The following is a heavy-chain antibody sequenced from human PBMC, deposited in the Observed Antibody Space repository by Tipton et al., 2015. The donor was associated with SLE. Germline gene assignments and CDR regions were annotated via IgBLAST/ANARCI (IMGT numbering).Heavy chain of an antibody. CDR2: INTNTGNP. Sequence: QLVQSGSELKKPGASVKVSRKASGYTFTTYAMNWARQAPGQGLEWMGWINTNTGNPTYAQGFTGRFVFTLDTSVSTAYLQISSLKAEDTGLYYCARAPRNYYMDVWGKGTTVTVSS. CDR1: GYTFTTYA. CDR3: ARAPRNYYMDV. J-gene: IGHJ6*03. V-gene: IGHV7-4-1*02.